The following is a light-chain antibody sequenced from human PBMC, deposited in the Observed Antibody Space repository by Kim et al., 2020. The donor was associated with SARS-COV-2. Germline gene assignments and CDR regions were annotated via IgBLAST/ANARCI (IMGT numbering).Light chain of an antibody. J-gene: IGKJ1*01. Sequence: DIQMTQSPSTLSASVGDRVTITCRASQSIRSWLAWYQQKPGKAPKVLIYDASSLESGVPSRFSGSGSGTEFTLTISSLQPDDFATYYRQQYNSHSPSWTFGQGTKVDIK. CDR3: QQYNSHSPSWT. CDR1: QSIRSW. CDR2: DAS. V-gene: IGKV1-5*01.